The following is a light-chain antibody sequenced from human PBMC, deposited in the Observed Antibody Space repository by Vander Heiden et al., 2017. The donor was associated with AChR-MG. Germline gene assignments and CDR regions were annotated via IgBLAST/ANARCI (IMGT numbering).Light chain of an antibody. J-gene: IGKJ4*01. CDR2: ASS. CDR1: QAINNY. V-gene: IGKV1-9*01. Sequence: IQFTQSPTSLSASVGDRVTITCRASQAINNYLAWYQQEPGKAPKLLIYASSTLQSGVPSRFSGSGSGTDFTLTISSLQPEDFATYYCQQFNHYPLTFGGGTKVEIK. CDR3: QQFNHYPLT.